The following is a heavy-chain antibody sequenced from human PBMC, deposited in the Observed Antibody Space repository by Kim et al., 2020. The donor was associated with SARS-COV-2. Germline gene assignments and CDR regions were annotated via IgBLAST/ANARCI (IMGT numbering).Heavy chain of an antibody. V-gene: IGHV3-9*01. J-gene: IGHJ5*02. CDR3: AKGGYCSGGSCDNWFDP. D-gene: IGHD2-15*01. Sequence: VKGRFTISRDNARNALYLQMNSLRAEDTALYYCAKGGYCSGGSCDNWFDPWGQGTLVTVSS.